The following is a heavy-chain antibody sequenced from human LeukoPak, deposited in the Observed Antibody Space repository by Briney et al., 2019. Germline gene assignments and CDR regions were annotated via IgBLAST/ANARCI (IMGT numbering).Heavy chain of an antibody. Sequence: PGGSLRLSCAASGFTFSSYWMHWVRQAPGKGLVSVSRINSDGSSTSYADSVKGRFTISRDNAKNTLYLQMNSLRAEDTAVYYCALYVWGSYRAFDPWGQGTLVTVSS. CDR1: GFTFSSYW. CDR2: INSDGSST. V-gene: IGHV3-74*01. D-gene: IGHD3-16*02. CDR3: ALYVWGSYRAFDP. J-gene: IGHJ5*02.